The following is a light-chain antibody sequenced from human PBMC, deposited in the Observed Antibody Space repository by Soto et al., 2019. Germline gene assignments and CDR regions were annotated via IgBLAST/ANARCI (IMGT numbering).Light chain of an antibody. Sequence: EIVMTQAPGTRCVSAGERATVSCRASQSVRSSLLAWYQQKPGQAPRLLIYAGSSRATGIPDRFSGSGSGTDFTLTISRLEPEDFAVYYCQQYITSPWTFGQGTRLEI. CDR1: QSVRSSL. CDR2: AGS. CDR3: QQYITSPWT. V-gene: IGKV3-20*01. J-gene: IGKJ5*01.